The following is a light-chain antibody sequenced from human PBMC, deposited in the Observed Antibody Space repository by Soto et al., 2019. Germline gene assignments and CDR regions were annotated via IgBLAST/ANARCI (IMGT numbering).Light chain of an antibody. CDR1: QSISRS. CDR2: DTS. Sequence: EIVLTPSPAILSVSPGERADLSRSAGQSISRSLAWYQQKPGQAPRLLIYDTSIRATGTPARFSGSGTGTDFTLTISSLEPEDFAVYYCQQRNSWPPTFTFGRGTRLEIK. J-gene: IGKJ5*01. CDR3: QQRNSWPPTFT. V-gene: IGKV3-11*01.